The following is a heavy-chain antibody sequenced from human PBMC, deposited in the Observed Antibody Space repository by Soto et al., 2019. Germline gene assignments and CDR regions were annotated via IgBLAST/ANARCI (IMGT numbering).Heavy chain of an antibody. J-gene: IGHJ4*02. V-gene: IGHV1-18*04. CDR1: GYTFINYG. Sequence: ASVKVSCKASGYTFINYGITWVRQAPGQGLEWMGWISGYNGNTNYAQKLQGRVSMTTDSSTSTAYMDLRSLRSDDTAVYYCARDPASAYSSSSFDYWGQGTLVTVSS. CDR2: ISGYNGNT. CDR3: ARDPASAYSSSSFDY. D-gene: IGHD6-6*01.